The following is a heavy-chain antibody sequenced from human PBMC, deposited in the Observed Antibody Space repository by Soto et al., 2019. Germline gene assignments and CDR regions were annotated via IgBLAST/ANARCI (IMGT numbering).Heavy chain of an antibody. CDR1: GYTFSNYG. CDR3: ARDHSSSWHDFDY. Sequence: ASVKVSCKASGYTFSNYGINWVRQAPGQGLEWMGWISGYNGNTNYAQKFQDRVTMTTDTSASTAYMELWSLRSDDTAMYYCARDHSSSWHDFDYWGQGTMVTVHS. CDR2: ISGYNGNT. V-gene: IGHV1-18*01. D-gene: IGHD6-13*01. J-gene: IGHJ4*02.